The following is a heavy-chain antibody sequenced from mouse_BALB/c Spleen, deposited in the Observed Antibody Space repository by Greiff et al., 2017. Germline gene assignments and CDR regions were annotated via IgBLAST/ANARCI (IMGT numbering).Heavy chain of an antibody. CDR2: IWSGGST. CDR1: GFSLTSYG. V-gene: IGHV2-2*02. J-gene: IGHJ4*01. CDR3: ARDSRYDGYYAMDY. D-gene: IGHD2-14*01. Sequence: VKLVESGPGLVQPSQSLSITCTVSGFSLTSYGVHWVRQSPGKGLEWLGVIWSGGSTDYNAAFISRLSISKDNSKSQVFFKMNSLQANDTAIYYCARDSRYDGYYAMDYWGQGTSVTVSS.